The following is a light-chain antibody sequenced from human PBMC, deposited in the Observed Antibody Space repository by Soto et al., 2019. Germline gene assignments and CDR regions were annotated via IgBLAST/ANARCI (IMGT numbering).Light chain of an antibody. Sequence: QSVLTQPPSASGTPGQRVTISCSGSSSNIGSTYVYWYQHLPGTAPKLLIYRNDQRPSGVPDRFSGSKSGTSASLTISGLRSEDEADYYCAAWDDSLSGFYVFGTGTKLTVL. V-gene: IGLV1-47*01. CDR2: RND. J-gene: IGLJ1*01. CDR3: AAWDDSLSGFYV. CDR1: SSNIGSTY.